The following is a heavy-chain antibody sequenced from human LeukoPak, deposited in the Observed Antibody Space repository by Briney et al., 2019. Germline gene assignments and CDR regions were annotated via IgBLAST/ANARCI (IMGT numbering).Heavy chain of an antibody. J-gene: IGHJ4*02. Sequence: PGGSLRLSCAASGFTFSSYSMNWVRQAPGKGLEWVSYISSSSSTIYYADSVKGRFTISRDNAKNSLYLQMSSLRAEDTAVYYCARDYGEGAYWGQGTLVTVSS. CDR3: ARDYGEGAY. CDR1: GFTFSSYS. D-gene: IGHD4-17*01. V-gene: IGHV3-48*01. CDR2: ISSSSSTI.